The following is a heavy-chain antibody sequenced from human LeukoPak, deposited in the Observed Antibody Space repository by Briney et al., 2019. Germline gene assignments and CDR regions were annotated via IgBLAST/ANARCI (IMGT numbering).Heavy chain of an antibody. D-gene: IGHD5-18*01. CDR2: INQSGGT. J-gene: IGHJ6*03. Sequence: SETLSLTCAVYGGSFSDYYWTWLRQPPGKRLEWIGEINQSGGTNNNPSLMSRVIMSVDTSKNQISLKVSSVTAADTAVYYCARGGYSFSISDWSRTGLGAYPTKYYYYMDVWGKGTTVTVSS. CDR3: ARGGYSFSISDWSRTGLGAYPTKYYYYMDV. CDR1: GGSFSDYY. V-gene: IGHV4-34*01.